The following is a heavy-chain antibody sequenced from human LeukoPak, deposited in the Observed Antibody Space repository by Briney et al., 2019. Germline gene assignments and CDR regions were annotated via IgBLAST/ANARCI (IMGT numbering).Heavy chain of an antibody. CDR2: IRSDGSTK. CDR3: SRDSLSGSSWGDY. CDR1: GFTFSSYG. Sequence: GGSLRLSCAASGFTFSSYGMHWVRQAPGKGLEWGAFIRSDGSTKYYADSVKGRFTISRDNSKNTLYLQMNSLRAEDTAVYYCSRDSLSGSSWGDYWGQGTLVTVSS. J-gene: IGHJ4*02. V-gene: IGHV3-30*02. D-gene: IGHD1-26*01.